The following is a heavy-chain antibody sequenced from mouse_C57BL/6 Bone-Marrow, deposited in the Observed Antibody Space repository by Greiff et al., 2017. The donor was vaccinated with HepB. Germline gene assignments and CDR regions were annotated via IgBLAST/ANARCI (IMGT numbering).Heavy chain of an antibody. V-gene: IGHV5-15*01. CDR3: ARSGGYGSSLDY. J-gene: IGHJ2*01. CDR2: ISNLAYSI. D-gene: IGHD1-1*01. Sequence: DVMLVESGGGLVQPGGSLKLSCAASGFTFSDYGMAWVRQAPRKGPEWVAFISNLAYSIYYADTVTGRFTISRENAKNTLYLEMSSLRSEDTAMYYCARSGGYGSSLDYWGQGTTLTVSS. CDR1: GFTFSDYG.